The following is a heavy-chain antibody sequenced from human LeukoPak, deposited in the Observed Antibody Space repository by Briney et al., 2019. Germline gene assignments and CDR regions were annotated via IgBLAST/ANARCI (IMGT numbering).Heavy chain of an antibody. CDR2: ISGSGGST. CDR1: GFTFSSYA. Sequence: PGGSLRLSCAASGFTFSSYAMSWVRQAPGKGLEWVSAISGSGGSTYYADSVKGRFTISRDNSMNTLYLQMNSLRAADTALYYCAKNLGGSWTLDYWGQGTLVTVSS. V-gene: IGHV3-23*01. D-gene: IGHD6-13*01. J-gene: IGHJ4*02. CDR3: AKNLGGSWTLDY.